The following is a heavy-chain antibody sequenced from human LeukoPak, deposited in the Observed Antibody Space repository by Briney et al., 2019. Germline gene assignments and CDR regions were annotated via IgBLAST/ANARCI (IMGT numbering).Heavy chain of an antibody. Sequence: SETLSLTCIVSGDSISSSSSYWGWIRQPPGKGLEWIGSRYYRGSTYYNPSLKSRVTISEDTSKNQLSLKLSSVTAADTVVYYCGRQENRIAAASAGYWGQGVLVTVSS. CDR2: RYYRGST. J-gene: IGHJ4*02. D-gene: IGHD6-13*01. CDR3: GRQENRIAAASAGY. V-gene: IGHV4-39*01. CDR1: GDSISSSSSY.